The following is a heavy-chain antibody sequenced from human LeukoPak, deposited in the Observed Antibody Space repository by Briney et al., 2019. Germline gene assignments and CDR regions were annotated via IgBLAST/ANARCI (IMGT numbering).Heavy chain of an antibody. D-gene: IGHD3-3*01. V-gene: IGHV1-8*01. Sequence: ASVKVSCKASGYTFTSYDINWVRQATGQGLEWMGWMNPNSGNTGYAQKFQGRVTMTRNTSISTAYTELSSLRSEDTAVYYCARTHYYDFWSGYIYGMDVWGQGTTVTVSS. CDR2: MNPNSGNT. J-gene: IGHJ6*02. CDR1: GYTFTSYD. CDR3: ARTHYYDFWSGYIYGMDV.